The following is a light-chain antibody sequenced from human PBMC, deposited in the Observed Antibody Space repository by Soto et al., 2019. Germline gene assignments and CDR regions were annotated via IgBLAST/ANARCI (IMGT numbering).Light chain of an antibody. CDR3: QQHSNWPL. CDR2: DAS. Sequence: EIVLTQSPATLSLSPGERATLSCRASQSVSSYLAWYQQKPGQAPRLLIYDASNRATGIPARFSGSGSGTDFTLTISSLEPEDFAVYYCQQHSNWPLFGPGTKVDIK. J-gene: IGKJ3*01. V-gene: IGKV3-11*01. CDR1: QSVSSY.